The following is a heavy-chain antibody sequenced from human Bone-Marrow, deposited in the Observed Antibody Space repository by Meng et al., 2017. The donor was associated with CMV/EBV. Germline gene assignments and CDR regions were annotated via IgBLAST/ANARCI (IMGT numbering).Heavy chain of an antibody. CDR2: INPNSGGT. CDR3: ARASTTVVTPSWFDP. Sequence: QVQLVQSGAEVNKPGASVKVSCKASGYTFTGYYMHWVRQAPGQGLEWMGWINPNSGGTNYAQKFQGRVTMTRDTSISTAYMELSRLRSDDTAVYYCARASTTVVTPSWFDPWGQGTLVTVSS. J-gene: IGHJ5*02. CDR1: GYTFTGYY. D-gene: IGHD4-23*01. V-gene: IGHV1-2*02.